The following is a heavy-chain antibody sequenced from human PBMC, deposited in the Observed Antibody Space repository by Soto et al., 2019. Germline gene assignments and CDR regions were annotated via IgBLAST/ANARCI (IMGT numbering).Heavy chain of an antibody. CDR1: GYTFTSYD. CDR3: ARVWVVPAAISFYYYYYYMDV. CDR2: MNPNSGNT. J-gene: IGHJ6*03. V-gene: IGHV1-8*01. D-gene: IGHD2-2*01. Sequence: QVQLVQSGAEVKKPGASVKVSCKASGYTFTSYDINWVRQATGQGLEWMGWMNPNSGNTGYAQKFQGRVTMTRNTSISTAYMELSSLRSEETAVYYCARVWVVPAAISFYYYYYYMDVWGKGTTVTVSS.